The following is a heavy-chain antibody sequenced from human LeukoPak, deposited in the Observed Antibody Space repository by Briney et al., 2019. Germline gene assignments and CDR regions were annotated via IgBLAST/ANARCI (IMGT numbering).Heavy chain of an antibody. CDR3: ARGLPPEDDFWIGYYTHYYYYMDV. J-gene: IGHJ6*03. D-gene: IGHD3-3*01. V-gene: IGHV1-69*01. CDR1: VGTVSSYA. Sequence: ASVKVSCKASVGTVSSYAISWVGQAPGQGLEGMGGIIPTFGTANHAQKFQGRVPITADEFTSTAYMELSSLRSEDTAVYYCARGLPPEDDFWIGYYTHYYYYMDVWGKGTTVTVSS. CDR2: IIPTFGTA.